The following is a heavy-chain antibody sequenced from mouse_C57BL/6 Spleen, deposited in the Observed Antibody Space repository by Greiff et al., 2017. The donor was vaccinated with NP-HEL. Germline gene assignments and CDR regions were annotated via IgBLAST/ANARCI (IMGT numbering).Heavy chain of an antibody. V-gene: IGHV1-55*01. D-gene: IGHD2-3*01. J-gene: IGHJ1*03. CDR2: IYPGSGST. CDR1: GYTFTSYW. Sequence: QVQLQQPGAELVKPGASVKMSCKASGYTFTSYWITWVKQRPGQGLEWIGDIYPGSGSTNYNEKFKSKATLTVDTSSSTAYMQLSSLTSEDSAVYYCARYPDGYSDFDVWGTGTTVTVSS. CDR3: ARYPDGYSDFDV.